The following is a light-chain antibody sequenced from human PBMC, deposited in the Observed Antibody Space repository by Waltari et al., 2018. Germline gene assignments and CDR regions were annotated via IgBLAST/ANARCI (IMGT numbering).Light chain of an antibody. J-gene: IGKJ2*01. CDR2: DAS. V-gene: IGKV3-11*02. CDR3: QQRSSWPPRYT. Sequence: ESVLTQSPATLSLSPGESASLSCRANQILSSYLAWYQQKPGQTPRLLIYDASKRATGVPARFSGSGSERDFTLTISSLEPEDFAVYYCQQRSSWPPRYTFGQGTKLEIK. CDR1: QILSSY.